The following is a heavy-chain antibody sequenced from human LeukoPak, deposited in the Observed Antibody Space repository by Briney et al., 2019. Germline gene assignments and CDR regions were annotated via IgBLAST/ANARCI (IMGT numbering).Heavy chain of an antibody. V-gene: IGHV3-30-3*01. J-gene: IGHJ4*02. CDR1: GFTFSSYA. Sequence: GGSLRLSCAASGFTFSSYAMHWVRQAPGKGLEWVAVISYDGSNKYYADSVKGRFTISRDNSKNTLYLQMNSLRAEDTAVYYCARDFWRYYGSGSIFDYWGQGTLVTVSS. D-gene: IGHD3-10*01. CDR2: ISYDGSNK. CDR3: ARDFWRYYGSGSIFDY.